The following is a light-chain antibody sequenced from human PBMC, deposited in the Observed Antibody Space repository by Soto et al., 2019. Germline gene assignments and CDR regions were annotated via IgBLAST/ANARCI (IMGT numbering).Light chain of an antibody. CDR2: EVT. CDR1: SSDVGGYDY. V-gene: IGLV2-8*01. Sequence: QSALTQPPSASGSPGQSVTISCTGTSSDVGGYDYVSWYQQHPGKAPKLMIYEVTIRPSGVSDRFSGSKSGNTASLTVSGLQAEDEADYYCSSYTGGNPSYVFXTATKVTVL. CDR3: SSYTGGNPSYV. J-gene: IGLJ1*01.